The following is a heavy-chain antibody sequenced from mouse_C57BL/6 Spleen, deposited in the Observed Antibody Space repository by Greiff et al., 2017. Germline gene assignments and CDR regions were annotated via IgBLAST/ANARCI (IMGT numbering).Heavy chain of an antibody. CDR3: ARYGYDYDGGDFDY. D-gene: IGHD2-4*01. CDR2: INPNNGGT. Sequence: EVQLQQSGPELVKPGASVKISCKASGYTFTDYYMNWVKQSHGKSLEWIGDINPNNGGTSYNQKFKGKATLTVDKSSSTAYMELRSLTSEDSAVYYCARYGYDYDGGDFDYWGQGTTLTVSS. J-gene: IGHJ2*01. CDR1: GYTFTDYY. V-gene: IGHV1-26*01.